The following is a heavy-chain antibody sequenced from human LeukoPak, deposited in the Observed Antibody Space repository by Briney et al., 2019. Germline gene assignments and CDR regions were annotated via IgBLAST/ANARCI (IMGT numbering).Heavy chain of an antibody. V-gene: IGHV4-59*08. CDR2: IHHSGRS. Sequence: PSEALSLTCGVSGGSIHRDDWSWLRRPPGKGLEWIGHIHHSGRSNCIPPPVSPLSMSVDMSRKKFPLRLSSVTAADSAFYYRVRLTFPGLRYDVGLIFDIWGQGSVVTVSS. J-gene: IGHJ3*02. CDR1: GGSIHRDD. D-gene: IGHD3-3*01. CDR3: VRLTFPGLRYDVGLIFDI.